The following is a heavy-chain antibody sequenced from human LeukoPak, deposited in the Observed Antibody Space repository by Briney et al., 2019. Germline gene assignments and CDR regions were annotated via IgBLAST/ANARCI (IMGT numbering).Heavy chain of an antibody. J-gene: IGHJ3*02. CDR1: GFTFSSYG. Sequence: GRSLRLSCAASGFTFSSYGMHWVRQAPGKGLEWVAVIWYDGSNKYYADPVKGRFTISRDNSKNTLYLQMNSLRAEDTAVYYCARDSGSYGLPDAFDIWGQGTMVTVSS. D-gene: IGHD5-18*01. V-gene: IGHV3-33*01. CDR2: IWYDGSNK. CDR3: ARDSGSYGLPDAFDI.